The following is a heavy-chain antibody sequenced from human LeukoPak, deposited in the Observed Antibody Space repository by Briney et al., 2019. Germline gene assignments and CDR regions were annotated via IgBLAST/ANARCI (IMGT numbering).Heavy chain of an antibody. V-gene: IGHV3-23*01. J-gene: IGHJ4*02. CDR3: AKRDRSSFDY. CDR2: ISGSGGST. Sequence: GGSLRLSCAASGFTFDDYAMHWVRQAPGKGLEWVSAISGSGGSTYYADSVKGRFTISRDNSKNTLYLQMNSLRAEDTAVYYCAKRDRSSFDYWGQGTLVTVSS. CDR1: GFTFDDYA. D-gene: IGHD5-24*01.